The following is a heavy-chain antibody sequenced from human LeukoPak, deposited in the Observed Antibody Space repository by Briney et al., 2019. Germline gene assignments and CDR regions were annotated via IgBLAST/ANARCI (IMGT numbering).Heavy chain of an antibody. Sequence: GGSLRLSCTASGFTFGDYAMSWVRQAPGKGLEWVGFIRSKAYGGTTEYAASVKGRFTISRDDSKSIAYLQMNSLKTEDTAVYYCTREGDNKNYDFWSGYYWGYFDYWGQGTLVTVSS. D-gene: IGHD3-3*01. CDR3: TREGDNKNYDFWSGYYWGYFDY. V-gene: IGHV3-49*04. CDR1: GFTFGDYA. CDR2: IRSKAYGGTT. J-gene: IGHJ4*02.